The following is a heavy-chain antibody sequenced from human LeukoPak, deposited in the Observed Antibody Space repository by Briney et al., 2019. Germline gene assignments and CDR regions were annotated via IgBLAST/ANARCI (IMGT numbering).Heavy chain of an antibody. CDR1: GFSLSTSGVG. J-gene: IGHJ4*02. CDR2: IYWNDDK. D-gene: IGHD5-24*01. CDR3: AHRGGYKNSFDY. Sequence: ESGPTLVKPTQTLTLTCTFSGFSLSTSGVGVGWIRQPPGKALVWLALIYWNDDKRYSPSLKSRLTITKDTSKNQVVLTMTNMDPVDTATYYCAHRGGYKNSFDYWGQGTLVTVSS. V-gene: IGHV2-5*01.